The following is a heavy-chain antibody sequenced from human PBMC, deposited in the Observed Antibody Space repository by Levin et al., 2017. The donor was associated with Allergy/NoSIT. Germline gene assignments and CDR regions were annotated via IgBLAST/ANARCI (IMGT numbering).Heavy chain of an antibody. CDR3: ARVLVIPTMTINAFDI. J-gene: IGHJ3*02. D-gene: IGHD4/OR15-4a*01. CDR2: FYTSGST. V-gene: IGHV4-61*02. CDR1: GGSISSGNYY. Sequence: PSETLSLTCTVSGGSISSGNYYWSWIRQPAGKGLEWIGRFYTSGSTNYNPSLKSRVTISLDTSKNQFSLKLSSVTAADTAVYYCARVLVIPTMTINAFDIWGQGTMVTVSS.